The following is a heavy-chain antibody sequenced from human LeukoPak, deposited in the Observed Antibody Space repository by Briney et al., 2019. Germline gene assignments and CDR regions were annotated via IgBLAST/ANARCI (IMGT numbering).Heavy chain of an antibody. D-gene: IGHD3-10*01. Sequence: ETLSLTCTVSGDSISSGDYYWSWVRQAPGKGLEWVSSISVSGGSTYYADSLKGRFTISRDNSKNTLYLQMNSLRAEDTAVYYCAKVNGFLSGRGALYYFDYWGQGTLVTVSS. V-gene: IGHV3-23*01. J-gene: IGHJ4*02. CDR2: ISVSGGST. CDR1: GDSISSGDYY. CDR3: AKVNGFLSGRGALYYFDY.